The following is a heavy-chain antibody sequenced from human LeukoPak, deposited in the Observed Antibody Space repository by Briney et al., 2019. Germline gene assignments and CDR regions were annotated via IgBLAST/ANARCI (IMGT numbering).Heavy chain of an antibody. Sequence: PGGSLRLSCAASGFTVSSNYMSWVRQAPGKGLEWVSVIYSGGSTYYADSVKGRFTISRDTSKNTLYLQMNSLRVEDTAVYYCAKDSLRTSFSVSWGQGILVTVSS. CDR3: AKDSLRTSFSVS. V-gene: IGHV3-53*01. J-gene: IGHJ4*02. D-gene: IGHD3-16*02. CDR2: IYSGGST. CDR1: GFTVSSNY.